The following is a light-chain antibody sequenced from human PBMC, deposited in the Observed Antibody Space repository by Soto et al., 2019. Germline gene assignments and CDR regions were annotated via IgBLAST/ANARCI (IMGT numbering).Light chain of an antibody. V-gene: IGLV1-44*01. CDR1: SSNIGSNT. J-gene: IGLJ1*01. CDR2: SNN. CDR3: AAWDDSLNGLYV. Sequence: QSALTQPPSASGTPGQRVTISCSGSSSNIGSNTVNWYQQLPGTAPKLLIHSNNQRPSGVPDRFSGSKSGTSASLAISGLQSEDEADYYCAAWDDSLNGLYVFGTGTKVT.